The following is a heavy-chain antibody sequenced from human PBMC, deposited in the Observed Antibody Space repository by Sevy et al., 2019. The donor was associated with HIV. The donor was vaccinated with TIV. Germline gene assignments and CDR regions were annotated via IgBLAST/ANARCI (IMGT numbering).Heavy chain of an antibody. CDR2: ISSSGSTI. Sequence: GGSLRLSCAASGFTFSSYEMNWVRQAPGKGLEWVSYISSSGSTIYYADSVKGRFTISRDNAKNSLYLQMNSLRAEDTAVYYCARDSNGYYDFWSGLRDGMDVWGQGTTVTVSS. D-gene: IGHD3-3*01. J-gene: IGHJ6*02. CDR1: GFTFSSYE. CDR3: ARDSNGYYDFWSGLRDGMDV. V-gene: IGHV3-48*03.